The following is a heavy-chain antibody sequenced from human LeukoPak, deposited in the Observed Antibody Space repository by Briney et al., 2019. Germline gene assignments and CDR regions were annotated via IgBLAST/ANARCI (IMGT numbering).Heavy chain of an antibody. CDR3: ARDLRRDCSTTTCYAFDY. D-gene: IGHD2-2*01. CDR1: GFTFSSYS. J-gene: IGHJ4*02. V-gene: IGHV3-48*01. Sequence: GGSLRLSCAASGFTFSSYSMNWVRQAPGKGLEWVSYISSSSSTIYYADSVKGRFTISRDNSKNTLYLQMNSLRADDTAVYYCARDLRRDCSTTTCYAFDYWGQGTLVTVSS. CDR2: ISSSSSTI.